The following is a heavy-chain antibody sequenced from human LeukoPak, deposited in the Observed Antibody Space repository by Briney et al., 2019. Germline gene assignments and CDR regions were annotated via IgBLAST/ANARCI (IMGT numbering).Heavy chain of an antibody. V-gene: IGHV4-59*01. CDR2: IYYSGST. D-gene: IGHD6-19*01. Sequence: PSETLPLTCTVSGGSISSYYWSWIRQPPGRGLEWIGYIYYSGSTNYNPSLKSRVTISVDTSKNQFSLKLSSVTAADTAVYYCARGRRSIAVAGSNFDYWGQGTLVTVSS. J-gene: IGHJ4*02. CDR1: GGSISSYY. CDR3: ARGRRSIAVAGSNFDY.